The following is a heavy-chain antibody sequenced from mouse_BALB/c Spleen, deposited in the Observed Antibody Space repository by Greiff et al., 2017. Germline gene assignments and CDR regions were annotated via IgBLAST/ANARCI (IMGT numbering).Heavy chain of an antibody. D-gene: IGHD2-1*01. Sequence: QVQLKQSGPGLVAPSQSLSITCTVSGFSLTDYGVSWIRQPPGKGLEWLGVIWAGGSTNYNSALMSRLSISKDNSKSQVFLKMNSLQTDDTAMYYCARDRNYGVDYWGQGTTLTVSS. CDR1: GFSLTDYG. CDR3: ARDRNYGVDY. V-gene: IGHV2-9*02. CDR2: IWAGGST. J-gene: IGHJ2*01.